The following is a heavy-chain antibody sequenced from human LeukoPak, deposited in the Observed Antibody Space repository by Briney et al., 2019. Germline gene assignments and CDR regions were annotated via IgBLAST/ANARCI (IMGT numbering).Heavy chain of an antibody. D-gene: IGHD1-26*01. J-gene: IGHJ4*02. Sequence: SETLSLTCTVSGGSIGSGNYYWSWIRQPAGKGLEWIGRIYTTGSTNYNPSLKSRVTISVDTSKNQFSLKLSSVTAADTAVYYCARDARGSSGSYDYFDYWGQGTLVTVSS. CDR3: ARDARGSSGSYDYFDY. CDR1: GGSIGSGNYY. CDR2: IYTTGST. V-gene: IGHV4-61*02.